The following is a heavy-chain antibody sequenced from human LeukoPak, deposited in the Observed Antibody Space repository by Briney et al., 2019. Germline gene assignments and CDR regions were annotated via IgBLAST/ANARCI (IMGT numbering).Heavy chain of an antibody. V-gene: IGHV4-59*01. CDR3: AGEADYVWGSYLD. D-gene: IGHD3-16*02. J-gene: IGHJ4*02. CDR2: IYYSGST. CDR1: GGSISNYY. Sequence: SETLSLTCTVSGGSISNYYWSWIRQPPGKGLEWIGYIYYSGSTNYNPSLKSRVTISVDTSKNQFSLKLSSVTAADTAVYYCAGEADYVWGSYLDWGQGTLVTVSS.